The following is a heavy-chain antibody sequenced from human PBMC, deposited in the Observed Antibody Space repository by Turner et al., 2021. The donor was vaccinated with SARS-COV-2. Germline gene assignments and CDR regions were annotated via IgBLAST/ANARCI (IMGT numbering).Heavy chain of an antibody. CDR2: IKTDGSSK. V-gene: IGHV3-7*01. CDR1: GFTFSDYW. J-gene: IGHJ5*01. Sequence: EVQLVESGGGLVQSGGSLRLSCAGSGFTFSDYWMGWVRQAPGKGLEWVANIKTDGSSKYYVDSVKDRFTTSRDNAKNSLYLQMYTLGAEDTAVYYCVRHGSWNFDSWGQGTLVTVSS. CDR3: VRHGSWNFDS. D-gene: IGHD1-1*01.